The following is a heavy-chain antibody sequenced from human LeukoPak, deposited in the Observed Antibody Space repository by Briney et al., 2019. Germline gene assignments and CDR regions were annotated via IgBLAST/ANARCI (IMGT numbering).Heavy chain of an antibody. J-gene: IGHJ3*02. CDR1: AGSISTYY. D-gene: IGHD3-22*01. V-gene: IGHV4-59*01. CDR2: ISYSESI. CDR3: ARGAEYYDSSGYSLGAFDI. Sequence: PSETLSLTCTVSAGSISTYYWSWIRQPPGKGLEWIGYISYSESINYNPSLKSRVTISVDTSKNQLSLKLSSVTAADTAVYYCARGAEYYDSSGYSLGAFDIWGQGTMVTVSS.